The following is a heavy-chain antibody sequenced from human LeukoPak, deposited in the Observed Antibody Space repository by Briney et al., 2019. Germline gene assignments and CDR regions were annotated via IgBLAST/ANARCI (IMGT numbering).Heavy chain of an antibody. V-gene: IGHV1-2*02. J-gene: IGHJ2*01. CDR1: GYTFTGYY. CDR3: ASPPLRCFDRSEWYFDL. CDR2: INPNSGGT. Sequence: ASVKVSCKASGYTFTGYYMHWVRQAPGQGLEWMGWINPNSGGTNYAQKFQGRVTMTRDTSISTAYMELSRLRSDDTAVYYCASPPLRCFDRSEWYFDLWGRGTLVTVSS. D-gene: IGHD3-9*01.